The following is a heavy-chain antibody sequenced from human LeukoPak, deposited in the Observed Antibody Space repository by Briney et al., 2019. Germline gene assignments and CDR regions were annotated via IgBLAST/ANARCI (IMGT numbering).Heavy chain of an antibody. V-gene: IGHV3-9*01. CDR1: GFTFDDYA. J-gene: IGHJ4*02. CDR3: AKAPIAVAARFDY. Sequence: GRSLRLSCAASGFTFDDYAMHWVRQAPGEGLEWVSGISWNSGSIGYADSVKGRFTISRDNAKNSLYLQMNSLRAEDTALYYCAKAPIAVAARFDYWGQGTLVSVSS. CDR2: ISWNSGSI. D-gene: IGHD6-19*01.